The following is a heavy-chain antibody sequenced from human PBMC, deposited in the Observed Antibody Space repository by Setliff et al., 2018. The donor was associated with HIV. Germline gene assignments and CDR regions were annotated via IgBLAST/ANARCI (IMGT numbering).Heavy chain of an antibody. CDR1: GGTFSSYA. J-gene: IGHJ4*02. V-gene: IGHV1-69*13. D-gene: IGHD3-3*02. CDR2: IIPILGPA. CDR3: ARGLGNFVPDLIGYFDY. Sequence: SVKVSCKASGGTFSSYAISWVRQAPGQGPEWMGGIIPILGPANYAQKFQGRVTITAGEYTTTSYMELRNLRSEDTAIYYCARGLGNFVPDLIGYFDYWGQGTLVTVSS.